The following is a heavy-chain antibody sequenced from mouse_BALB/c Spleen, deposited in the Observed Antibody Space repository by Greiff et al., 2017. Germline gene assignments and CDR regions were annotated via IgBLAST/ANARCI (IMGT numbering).Heavy chain of an antibody. J-gene: IGHJ3*01. CDR2: IDPENGNT. CDR1: GFNIKDYY. CDR3: AIYYGIPFAY. Sequence: EVHLVESGAELVKPGASVKLSCTASGFNIKDYYMHWVKQRPEQGLEWIGWIDPENGNTIYDPKFQGKASITADTSSNTAYLQLSSLTSEDTAVYYCAIYYGIPFAYWGQGTLVTVSA. D-gene: IGHD2-1*01. V-gene: IGHV14-1*02.